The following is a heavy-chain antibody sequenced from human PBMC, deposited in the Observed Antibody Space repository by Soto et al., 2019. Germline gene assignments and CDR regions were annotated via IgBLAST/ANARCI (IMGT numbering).Heavy chain of an antibody. Sequence: PGGSLRLSCAASGFPVSGYSMHWVRQAPGKGLDWVALISFDGTKKDYADSVKGRFTISRDNAKNSLYLQMNSLRAEDTAVYYCARDPHHYYDRPYYFDYWGQGTLVTVSS. CDR3: ARDPHHYYDRPYYFDY. D-gene: IGHD3-22*01. J-gene: IGHJ4*02. CDR1: GFPVSGYS. V-gene: IGHV3-30-3*01. CDR2: ISFDGTKK.